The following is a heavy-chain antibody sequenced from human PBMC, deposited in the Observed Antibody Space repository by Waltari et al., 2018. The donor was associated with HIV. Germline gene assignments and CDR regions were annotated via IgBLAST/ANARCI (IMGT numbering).Heavy chain of an antibody. V-gene: IGHV4-39*01. CDR3: ARHGLRVGAAYWSFDL. Sequence: QLQLQESGAGLVKPSETLSLTCTVSGDSISNSNYFWGWIRQPPGKGLEWSGRIYYSGSTYYNPSLKSRITISVDTSKNQFSLKVNSVTAADTAVYYCARHGLRVGAAYWSFDLWGRGTLVTVSS. D-gene: IGHD1-26*01. J-gene: IGHJ2*01. CDR1: GDSISNSNYF. CDR2: IYYSGST.